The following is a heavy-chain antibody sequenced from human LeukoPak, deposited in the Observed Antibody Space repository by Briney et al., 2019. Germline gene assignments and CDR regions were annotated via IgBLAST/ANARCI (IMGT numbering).Heavy chain of an antibody. D-gene: IGHD3-3*01. CDR2: INHSGST. Sequence: SETLPLPCAAHGGAFSGYYWGWSRQPPGMQLEWIGEINHSGSTNYNPSLKSRVTISVDTSKNQFSLKLSSVTAADTAVYYCARLRRFLESDYWGQGTLVTVSS. CDR3: ARLRRFLESDY. J-gene: IGHJ4*02. CDR1: GGAFSGYY. V-gene: IGHV4-34*01.